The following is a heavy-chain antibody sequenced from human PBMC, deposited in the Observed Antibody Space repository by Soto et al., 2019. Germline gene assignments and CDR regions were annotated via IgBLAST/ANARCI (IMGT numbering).Heavy chain of an antibody. CDR2: IYHSGST. CDR3: ARAGVATIYPGNNWFDP. CDR1: GFTFSTYAM. V-gene: IGHV4-4*02. D-gene: IGHD5-12*01. Sequence: PGGSLRLSCAGSGFTFSTYAMSWVRQPPGKGLEWIGEIYHSGSTNYNPSLKSRVTISVDTSKNQFSLNLSSVTAADTAMYYCARAGVATIYPGNNWFDPWGQGTRVTVSS. J-gene: IGHJ5*02.